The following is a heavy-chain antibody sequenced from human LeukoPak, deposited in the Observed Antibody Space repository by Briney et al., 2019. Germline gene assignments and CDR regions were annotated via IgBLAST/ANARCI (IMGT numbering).Heavy chain of an antibody. CDR1: GFIFSDYD. Sequence: PGGSLRLSCAASGFIFSDYDMSWIRQAPGKGLEWVSYIRSSGSTIYYADSVKGRFTISRDNAKNSLYLQMNSLRAEDTAVYYCARGRPYMDVWGKGTTVTVSS. J-gene: IGHJ6*03. CDR3: ARGRPYMDV. D-gene: IGHD6-25*01. V-gene: IGHV3-11*04. CDR2: IRSSGSTI.